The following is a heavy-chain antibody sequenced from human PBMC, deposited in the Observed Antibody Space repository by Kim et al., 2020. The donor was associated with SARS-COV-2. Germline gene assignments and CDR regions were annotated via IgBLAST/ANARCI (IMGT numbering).Heavy chain of an antibody. V-gene: IGHV3-33*01. J-gene: IGHJ6*02. CDR2: IWYDGSNK. CDR1: GFTFSSYG. Sequence: GGSLRLSCAASGFTFSSYGMHWVRQAPGKGLEWVAVIWYDGSNKYYADSVKGRFTISRDNSKNTLYLQMNSLRAEDTAVYYCARDRAARDYYYYGMDVWGQGTTVTVSS. D-gene: IGHD6-25*01. CDR3: ARDRAARDYYYYGMDV.